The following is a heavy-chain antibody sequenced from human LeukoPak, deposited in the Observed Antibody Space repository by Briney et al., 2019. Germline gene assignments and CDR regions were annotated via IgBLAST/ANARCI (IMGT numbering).Heavy chain of an antibody. Sequence: GGSLRLSCTASGFTFGDYAMSWFRQAPGKGLEWVGFIRSKAYGGTTEYAASVKGRFTISRDDSKSIAYLQMNSLRAEDTALYYCATSTVAKYDYWGQGTLVAVSS. D-gene: IGHD4-11*01. CDR1: GFTFGDYA. J-gene: IGHJ4*02. CDR2: IRSKAYGGTT. CDR3: ATSTVAKYDY. V-gene: IGHV3-49*03.